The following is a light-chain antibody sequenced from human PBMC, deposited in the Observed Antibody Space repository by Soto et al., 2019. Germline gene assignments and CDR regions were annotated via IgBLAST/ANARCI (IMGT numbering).Light chain of an antibody. CDR2: GAS. V-gene: IGKV3-20*01. Sequence: IVSTHSPATLSFSPGEIATLSFRASQSVFNNHIGWYQQKPGQAPRRLIFGASCRATGIPDRFSGSGSGTDFTLTISRLEPEDFAVYYCQQYGSSPTTFGQGTKVDIK. CDR3: QQYGSSPTT. CDR1: QSVFNNH. J-gene: IGKJ1*01.